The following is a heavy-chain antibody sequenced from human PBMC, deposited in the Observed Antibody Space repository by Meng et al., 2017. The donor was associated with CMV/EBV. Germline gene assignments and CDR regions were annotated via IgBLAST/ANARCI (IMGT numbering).Heavy chain of an antibody. V-gene: IGHV1-8*01. CDR3: ARRYCSSTSCQRYFDY. CDR1: GYTFTSYD. J-gene: IGHJ4*02. CDR2: MNPNSGNT. Sequence: ASVKVSCKASGYTFTSYDINWVRQATGQGLEWMGWMNPNSGNTGYAQKFQGRVTMTRNTSISTAYMELSSLRSEDTAVYYCARRYCSSTSCQRYFDYWGQGTLVTVSS. D-gene: IGHD2-2*01.